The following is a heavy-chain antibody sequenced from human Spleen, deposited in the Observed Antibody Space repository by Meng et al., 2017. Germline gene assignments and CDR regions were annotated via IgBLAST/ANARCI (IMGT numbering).Heavy chain of an antibody. J-gene: IGHJ4*02. CDR3: TSFYDYVWGSYPRGDY. CDR2: IRIKANSYAT. V-gene: IGHV3-73*01. Sequence: GGSLRLSFAAPGFTFSGSAMHWVRQVSGKGLEWVGRIRIKANSYATAYAASVKGRFTISRDDSKNTAYLQMNSLKTEDTAVYYCTSFYDYVWGSYPRGDYWGQGTLVTVSS. D-gene: IGHD3-16*02. CDR1: GFTFSGSA.